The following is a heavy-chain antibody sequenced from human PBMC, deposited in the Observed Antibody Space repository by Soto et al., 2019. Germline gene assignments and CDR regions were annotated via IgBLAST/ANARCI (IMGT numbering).Heavy chain of an antibody. CDR2: ILYDEGDE. CDR1: GFIFNKYA. Sequence: QVQLVESGGGLVQPGGSLKLSCAASGFIFNKYAMHWVRQAPGKGLEWVAVILYDEGDEYYADSVKGRFTISRDNSRNTVYLQMNDLGAEHTVGYCCGKDRFCNDCNCADGSWGQGTPVTLSS. V-gene: IGHV3-30*18. J-gene: IGHJ5*02. CDR3: GKDRFCNDCNCADGS. D-gene: IGHD2-21*01.